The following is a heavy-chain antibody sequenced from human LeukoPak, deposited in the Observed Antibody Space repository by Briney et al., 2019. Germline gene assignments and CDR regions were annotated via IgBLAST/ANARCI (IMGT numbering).Heavy chain of an antibody. D-gene: IGHD6-13*01. Sequence: SETLSLTCTVSGGSISSSSYYWGWIRQPPGKGLEWIGSIYYSGSTYYNPSLKSRVTISVDTSKNQFSLKLSSVTAADTAVYYCARSFVAAAGIALFDYWGQGTLVTVSS. J-gene: IGHJ4*02. V-gene: IGHV4-39*07. CDR1: GGSISSSSYY. CDR2: IYYSGST. CDR3: ARSFVAAAGIALFDY.